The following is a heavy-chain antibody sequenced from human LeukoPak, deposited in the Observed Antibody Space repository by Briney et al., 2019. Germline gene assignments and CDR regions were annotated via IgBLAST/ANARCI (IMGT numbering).Heavy chain of an antibody. V-gene: IGHV3-48*01. Sequence: GGSLRLSCAASGFTFSSYEMNWVRQAPGKGLEWVSYISSSSSTIYYADSVKGRFTISRDNAKNSLYLQMNSLRAEDTAVYYCARDPGYCSGGSCYRYFDYWGQGTLVTVSS. D-gene: IGHD2-15*01. CDR3: ARDPGYCSGGSCYRYFDY. CDR1: GFTFSSYE. CDR2: ISSSSSTI. J-gene: IGHJ4*02.